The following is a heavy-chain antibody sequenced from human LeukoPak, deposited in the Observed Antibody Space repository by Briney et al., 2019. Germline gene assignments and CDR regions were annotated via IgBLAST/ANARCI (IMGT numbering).Heavy chain of an antibody. J-gene: IGHJ6*02. V-gene: IGHV3-30-3*01. D-gene: IGHD2-21*02. CDR1: GFTFSSYA. Sequence: GGSLRLSCAASGFTFSSYAMHWVRQAPGKGLEWVAVISYDGSNKYYADSVKGRFTISRDNSKNTLYLQMNSLRAEDTAVYYCARGVGDITPYYYYYGMDVWGQGTTVTVSS. CDR3: ARGVGDITPYYYYYGMDV. CDR2: ISYDGSNK.